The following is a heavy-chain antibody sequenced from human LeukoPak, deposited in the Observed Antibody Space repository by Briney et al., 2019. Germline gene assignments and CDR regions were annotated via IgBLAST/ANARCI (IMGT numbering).Heavy chain of an antibody. CDR2: INPNSGGT. D-gene: IGHD6-13*01. J-gene: IGHJ4*02. CDR3: ASNIAAAGKAFGY. CDR1: GYTFTSHY. V-gene: IGHV1-2*02. Sequence: GASVKVSCKASGYTFTSHYMHWVRQAPGHGLEWMGWINPNSGGTNYAQKCQGRVTMTRDTSISTAYMELSRLRSDDTAVYYCASNIAAAGKAFGYWGQGTLVTVSS.